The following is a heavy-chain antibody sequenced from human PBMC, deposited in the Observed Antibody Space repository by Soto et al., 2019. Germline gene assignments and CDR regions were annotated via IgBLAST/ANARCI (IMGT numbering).Heavy chain of an antibody. CDR1: GGTFSSYA. J-gene: IGHJ3*02. V-gene: IGHV1-69*12. D-gene: IGHD6-19*01. CDR2: IIPIFGTA. CDR3: ARDTIAVAGDDAFDN. Sequence: QVQLVQSGAEVKKPGSSVKVSCKASGGTFSSYAMSWVRQAPGQGIEWMGGIIPIFGTANYAQKFQGRVTITADESTSTDYMELSSLRSDDTAVYYCARDTIAVAGDDAFDNWGQGTMVTVSS.